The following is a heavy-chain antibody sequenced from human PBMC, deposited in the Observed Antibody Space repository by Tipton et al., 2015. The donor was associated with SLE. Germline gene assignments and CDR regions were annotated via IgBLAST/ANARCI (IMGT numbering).Heavy chain of an antibody. CDR1: GFSFSSCT. J-gene: IGHJ3*01. D-gene: IGHD3-3*01. V-gene: IGHV3-21*01. CDR3: ARGILEWFLSHDAFDF. Sequence: GSLRLSCAASGFSFSSCTMNWVRQAPGKGLEWVSSVSSSSSSIYYADSVKGRFTISRDNSRNSLYLQMNSLRAEDTAVYYCARGILEWFLSHDAFDFWGRGTIVTVSS. CDR2: VSSSSSSI.